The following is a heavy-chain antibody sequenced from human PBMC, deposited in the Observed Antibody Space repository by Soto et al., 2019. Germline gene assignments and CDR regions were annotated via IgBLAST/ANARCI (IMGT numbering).Heavy chain of an antibody. D-gene: IGHD6-13*01. CDR3: ARDLRAPIAAAGTGAFDI. CDR2: IIPIFGTA. V-gene: IGHV1-69*13. CDR1: GGTFSSYA. Sequence: ASVKVSCKASGGTFSSYAISWVRQAPGQGLEWMGGIIPIFGTANYAQKFQGRVTITADESTSTAYMELSSLRSEDTAVYYCARDLRAPIAAAGTGAFDIWGQGTMVTVSS. J-gene: IGHJ3*02.